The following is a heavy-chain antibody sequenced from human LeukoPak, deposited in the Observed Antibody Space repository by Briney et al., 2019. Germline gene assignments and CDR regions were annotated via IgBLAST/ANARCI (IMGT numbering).Heavy chain of an antibody. V-gene: IGHV3-7*01. CDR2: IKQDGSEK. D-gene: IGHD3-22*01. Sequence: PGGSLRLSCAASGFMFSHYWMSWVRQAPGKGLEWVANIKQDGSEKYYVDSVKGRFTVSRDNAKNSSYLQMNSLRAEDTAVYYCARDPLWDSSGSRSWGQGTLVTVSS. CDR1: GFMFSHYW. CDR3: ARDPLWDSSGSRS. J-gene: IGHJ5*02.